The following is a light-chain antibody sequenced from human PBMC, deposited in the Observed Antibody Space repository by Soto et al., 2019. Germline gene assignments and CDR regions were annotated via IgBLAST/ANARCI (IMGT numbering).Light chain of an antibody. CDR3: QQYNNWPPRYT. V-gene: IGKV3-15*01. J-gene: IGKJ2*01. Sequence: EIVMTQSPATLSVSPGERATLSCRASQSVSSNLAWYQQKPGQAHRLLIYGASTRATGIPARFSDSGSGTEFTLTISRLQSEDFAVYYSQQYNNWPPRYTFGQGTKLEIK. CDR1: QSVSSN. CDR2: GAS.